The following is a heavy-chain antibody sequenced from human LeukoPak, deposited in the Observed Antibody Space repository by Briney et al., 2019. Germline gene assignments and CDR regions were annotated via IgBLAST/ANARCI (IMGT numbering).Heavy chain of an antibody. D-gene: IGHD4-11*01. J-gene: IGHJ4*02. CDR2: IIPIFGTA. Sequence: VASVKVSCKASGGTFSSYAISWVRQAPGQGLEWMGGIIPIFGTANYAQKLQGRVTMTTDTSTSTAYMELRSLRSDDTAVYYCARVPPDYIPSKYYFDYWGQGTLVTVSS. CDR1: GGTFSSYA. V-gene: IGHV1-69*05. CDR3: ARVPPDYIPSKYYFDY.